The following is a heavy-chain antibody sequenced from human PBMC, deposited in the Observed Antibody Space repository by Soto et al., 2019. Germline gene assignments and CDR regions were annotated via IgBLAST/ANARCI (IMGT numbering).Heavy chain of an antibody. CDR3: ARHRYSYGVYYFDY. CDR1: GGSISNYY. D-gene: IGHD5-18*01. V-gene: IGHV4-59*08. J-gene: IGHJ4*02. Sequence: QVKLQESGPGLVKPSETLSLTCTVSGGSISNYYWSWIRQPPGEGLEWIGYIYYSGSTNYNPSLKSRVTISVDTSKNQFSLKLTSVTAADTALYYCARHRYSYGVYYFDYWGQGTLVTVSS. CDR2: IYYSGST.